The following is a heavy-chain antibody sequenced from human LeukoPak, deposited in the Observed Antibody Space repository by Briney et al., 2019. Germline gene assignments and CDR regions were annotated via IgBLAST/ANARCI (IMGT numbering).Heavy chain of an antibody. CDR1: GFTFSNNN. V-gene: IGHV3-21*01. CDR2: ISSGSHYI. J-gene: IGHJ6*03. Sequence: PGGSLRLSCAASGFTFSNNNMEWVRQTPEKGLEWVSSISSGSHYIYYADSVKGRFTISRDNAKNSLYLQMNSLRAEDTAVYYCVRDRVTMIIGGDSYYYYMDVWGKGTTVTVSS. D-gene: IGHD3/OR15-3a*01. CDR3: VRDRVTMIIGGDSYYYYMDV.